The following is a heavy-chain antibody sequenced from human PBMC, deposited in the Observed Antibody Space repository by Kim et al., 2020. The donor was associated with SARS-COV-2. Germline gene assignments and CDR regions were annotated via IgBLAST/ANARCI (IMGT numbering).Heavy chain of an antibody. Sequence: GGSLRLSCAASGFTFSSSCMHWVRQAPGKGLVWLSRVNSDGRSTDYADSVKGRFTISRDNAENTLYLQMSSLSAEDTAVYYCTKSGPKAFDIWGQGTMVTVSS. D-gene: IGHD3-3*01. CDR1: GFTFSSSC. J-gene: IGHJ3*02. CDR3: TKSGPKAFDI. CDR2: VNSDGRST. V-gene: IGHV3-74*01.